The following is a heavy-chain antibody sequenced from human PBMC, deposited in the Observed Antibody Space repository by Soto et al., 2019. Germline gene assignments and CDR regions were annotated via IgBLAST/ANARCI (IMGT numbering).Heavy chain of an antibody. CDR2: ISAYNGNT. J-gene: IGHJ6*02. CDR1: GYTFTGYG. Sequence: ASVKVSCKASGYTFTGYGISWVRQAPGQGLEWMGWISAYNGNTNYAQKLQGRVTMTTDTSTSTAYMELRSLRSDDTAVYYCARAAGGYYYDSSGYYWPYYYYGMDVWGQGTTVTVSS. CDR3: ARAAGGYYYDSSGYYWPYYYYGMDV. D-gene: IGHD3-22*01. V-gene: IGHV1-18*01.